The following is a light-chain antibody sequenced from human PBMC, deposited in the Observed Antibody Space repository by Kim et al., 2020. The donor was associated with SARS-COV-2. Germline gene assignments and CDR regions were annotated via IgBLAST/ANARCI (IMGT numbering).Light chain of an antibody. Sequence: EIVVTQSPATLSVSPGERATLSCRASQSVRSNLAWYQQKPGQAPRLLIYGASTRATGIPARFSGSGSGTEFTLTISSLRSEDSAIYYCQQYDDWRPYTFGQGTKLEI. CDR2: GAS. J-gene: IGKJ2*01. CDR3: QQYDDWRPYT. CDR1: QSVRSN. V-gene: IGKV3-15*01.